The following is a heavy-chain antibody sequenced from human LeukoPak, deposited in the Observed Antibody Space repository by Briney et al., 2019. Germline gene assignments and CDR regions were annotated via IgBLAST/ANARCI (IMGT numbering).Heavy chain of an antibody. CDR2: ISNRGTTI. V-gene: IGHV3-11*01. CDR1: GFTFSDYF. Sequence: PGGSLRLSCAASGFTFSDYFMSWIRQAPGKGLEWVSYISNRGTTIYYADSVKGRFTVSRDNAKNSLYLHMNSLRAEDTAVYYCARDRSEGYGHNWFDPWGQGTLVTVSS. J-gene: IGHJ5*02. CDR3: ARDRSEGYGHNWFDP. D-gene: IGHD5-18*01.